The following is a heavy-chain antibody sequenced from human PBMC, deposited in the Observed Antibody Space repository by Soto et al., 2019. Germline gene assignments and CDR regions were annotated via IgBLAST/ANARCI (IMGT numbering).Heavy chain of an antibody. CDR2: ITSTGSST. J-gene: IGHJ4*02. Sequence: EVQLLESGGGFVQPGGSLRLSCAASGFIFSNYAMTWDRQAPGKGLEWVSAITSTGSSTYYADSVKGRFTISRDNSKNTLYLQINSLTAEDTAVYYCAKGAEGYVVSSLDYWGQGTLVTVSS. D-gene: IGHD5-12*01. CDR3: AKGAEGYVVSSLDY. CDR1: GFIFSNYA. V-gene: IGHV3-23*01.